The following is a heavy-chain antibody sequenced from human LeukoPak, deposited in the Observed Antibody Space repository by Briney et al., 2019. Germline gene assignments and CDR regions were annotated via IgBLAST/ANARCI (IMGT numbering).Heavy chain of an antibody. CDR3: VRDLGHSRHYFEY. Sequence: GGSLRLSCAASGFTFNSFCLNCISQDGSETFYMDSVRGRFTISRDNTKNSLYLQMDSLRAEDTAVYFCVRDLGHSRHYFEYWGQGALVTVSS. CDR1: GFTFNSFC. D-gene: IGHD7-27*01. CDR2: ISQDGSET. V-gene: IGHV3-7*01. J-gene: IGHJ4*02.